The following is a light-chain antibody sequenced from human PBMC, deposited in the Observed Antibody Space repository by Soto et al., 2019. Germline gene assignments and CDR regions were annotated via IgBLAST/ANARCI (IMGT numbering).Light chain of an antibody. V-gene: IGLV3-21*04. Sequence: SYELTQPPSVSVAPGKTARITCGGNNIGSKSVHWYQQKPGQAPVLVIYYDSDRPSGIPERFSGSNSGNTATLTISRVEAGDEADYYCQVWDSSSDPSKVFGGGTKLTV. CDR1: NIGSKS. J-gene: IGLJ2*01. CDR3: QVWDSSSDPSKV. CDR2: YDS.